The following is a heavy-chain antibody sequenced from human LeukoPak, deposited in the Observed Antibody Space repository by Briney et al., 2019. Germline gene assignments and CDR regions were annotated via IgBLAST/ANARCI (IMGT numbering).Heavy chain of an antibody. V-gene: IGHV3-48*01. CDR2: ISSSSSTI. Sequence: PGGSLRLSCAASGFTFSSYSMNWVRQAPGKGLEWVSYISSSSSTIYYADSVKGRFTISRDNAKNSLYLQMNSLRAEDTAVYYCARVVRVYDSTLFDYWGQGTLVTVSS. J-gene: IGHJ4*02. CDR1: GFTFSSYS. CDR3: ARVVRVYDSTLFDY. D-gene: IGHD3-22*01.